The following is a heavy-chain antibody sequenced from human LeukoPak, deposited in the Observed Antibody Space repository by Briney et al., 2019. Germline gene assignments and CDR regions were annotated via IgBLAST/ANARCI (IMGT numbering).Heavy chain of an antibody. CDR3: ARDYNVVGATVY. V-gene: IGHV1-2*02. CDR2: INPNSGGT. Sequence: ASVKVSCKASGYTFTGYYMHWVRQAPGQGLEWMGWINPNSGGTNYAQKFQGRVTMTRDTSISTAYMELSRLRSDDTGVYYCARDYNVVGATVYWGQGTLVTVSS. D-gene: IGHD1-26*01. CDR1: GYTFTGYY. J-gene: IGHJ4*02.